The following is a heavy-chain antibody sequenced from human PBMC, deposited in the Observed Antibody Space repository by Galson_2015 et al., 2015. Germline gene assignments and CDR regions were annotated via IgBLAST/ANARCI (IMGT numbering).Heavy chain of an antibody. CDR3: ARDGFYCSSTSCYSRIKYYYYYGMDV. CDR2: ISSSSSTI. CDR1: GFTFSSYS. V-gene: IGHV3-48*02. D-gene: IGHD2-2*01. Sequence: SLRLSCAASGFTFSSYSMNWVRQAPGKGLEWVSYISSSSSTIYYADSVKGRFTISRDNAKNSLYLQMNSLRDEDTAVYYCARDGFYCSSTSCYSRIKYYYYYGMDVWGQGTTVTVSS. J-gene: IGHJ6*02.